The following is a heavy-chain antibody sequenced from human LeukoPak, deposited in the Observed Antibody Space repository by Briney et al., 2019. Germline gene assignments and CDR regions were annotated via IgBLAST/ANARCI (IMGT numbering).Heavy chain of an antibody. D-gene: IGHD3-10*01. CDR3: AKDPTMVRTLYYFDY. CDR2: ASTYNANK. CDR1: GYIFTTYG. Sequence: ASVKVSCKASGYIFTTYGITWVRQAPGQGLEWMGWASTYNANKNLAQNLQGRVIMTTDTSTTTAYMELRSLRAEDTAVYYCAKDPTMVRTLYYFDYWGQGTLVTVSS. J-gene: IGHJ4*02. V-gene: IGHV1-18*01.